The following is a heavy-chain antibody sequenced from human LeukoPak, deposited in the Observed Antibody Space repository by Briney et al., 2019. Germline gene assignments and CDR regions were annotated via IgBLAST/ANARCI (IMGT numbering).Heavy chain of an antibody. CDR1: GFTFSSYE. Sequence: GGSLRLSCAASGFTFSSYEMNWVRQAPGKGLEWVSYISSSGSTIYYADPVKGRFAISRDNAKNSLYLQMNSLRAEDTAVYYCARWTTVTTLWYFDYWGQGTLVTVSS. CDR3: ARWTTVTTLWYFDY. D-gene: IGHD4-17*01. V-gene: IGHV3-48*03. J-gene: IGHJ4*02. CDR2: ISSSGSTI.